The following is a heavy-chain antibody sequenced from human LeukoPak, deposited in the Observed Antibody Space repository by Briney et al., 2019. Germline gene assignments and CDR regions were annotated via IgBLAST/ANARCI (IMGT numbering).Heavy chain of an antibody. J-gene: IGHJ5*02. CDR2: ISSSSYI. CDR3: GRDVGP. Sequence: GGSLRLSCAASGFTFSSYSMNWVRQAPGKGLEWVSSISSSSYIYYADSLKGRFTISRDSSKNTMYLQMNSLRVEDTAMYYCGRDVGPWGQGTLVTVSS. CDR1: GFTFSSYS. V-gene: IGHV3-21*04.